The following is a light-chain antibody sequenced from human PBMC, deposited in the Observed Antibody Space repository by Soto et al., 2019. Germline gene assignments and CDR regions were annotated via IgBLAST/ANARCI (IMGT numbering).Light chain of an antibody. J-gene: IGKJ2*01. V-gene: IGKV1-39*01. CDR2: AAT. CDR1: QSSSTS. Sequence: DIQMTQSPSSLSASVGDRVTITCRASQSSSTSLNWYQQKPGKAPKLHIYAATSLQSGVPSRFSGSGSGTDFTLIINSLQPEDFATYYCQQSFSAPYTFGQGTKLEIK. CDR3: QQSFSAPYT.